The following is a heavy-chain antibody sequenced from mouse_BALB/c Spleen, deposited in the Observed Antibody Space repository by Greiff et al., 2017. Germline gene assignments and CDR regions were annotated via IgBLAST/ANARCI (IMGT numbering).Heavy chain of an antibody. CDR3: ARRWLLTFDY. D-gene: IGHD2-3*01. CDR2: INPSSGYT. CDR1: GYTFTSYT. J-gene: IGHJ2*01. Sequence: VQLQQSAAELARPGASVKMSCKASGYTFTSYTTHWVKQRPGQGLEWIGYINPSSGYTEYNQKFKDKTTLTADKSSSTAYMQLSSLTSEDSAVYYCARRWLLTFDYWGQGTTLTVSS. V-gene: IGHV1-4*02.